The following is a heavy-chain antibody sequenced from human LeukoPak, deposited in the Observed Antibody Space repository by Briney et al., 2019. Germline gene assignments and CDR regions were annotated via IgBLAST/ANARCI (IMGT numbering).Heavy chain of an antibody. CDR1: GGSISSSSYY. CDR2: ISYSGST. CDR3: ARRRAGLTGYYFDY. J-gene: IGHJ4*02. Sequence: NPSETLSLTCTVSGGSISSSSYYWGWIRQPPGKGLEWIGSISYSGSTYYTPSLRSRVTISVDTSKNQFSLKLSSVTAADTAVYFCARRRAGLTGYYFDYWCQGTLVAVSS. D-gene: IGHD3-10*01. V-gene: IGHV4-39*01.